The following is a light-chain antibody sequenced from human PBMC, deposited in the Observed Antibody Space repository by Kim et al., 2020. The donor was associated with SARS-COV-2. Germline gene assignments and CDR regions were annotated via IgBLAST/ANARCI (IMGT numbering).Light chain of an antibody. CDR3: QQRSNWTSIFT. CDR2: DAA. Sequence: GERGARACRGSQGGSSNLGWYQQKPRQAAKTLMFDAANRATWNPARFCGSGSGTDFTLTIISLEPEDFAVYYCQQRSNWTSIFTFGPGTKVDIK. V-gene: IGKV3-11*01. CDR1: QGGSSN. J-gene: IGKJ3*01.